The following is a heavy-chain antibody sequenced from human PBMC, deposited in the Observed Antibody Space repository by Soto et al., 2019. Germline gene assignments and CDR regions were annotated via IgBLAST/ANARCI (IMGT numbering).Heavy chain of an antibody. J-gene: IGHJ5*02. CDR2: IIPIFGTA. CDR1: GGTFSSYA. CDR3: ARDAGYCSGGSCLNWFDP. D-gene: IGHD2-15*01. V-gene: IGHV1-69*13. Sequence: SVKVSCKASGGTFSSYAISWVRQAPGQGLEWMGGIIPIFGTANYAQKFQGRVTITADESTSTAYMELSSLRSEDTAVYYCARDAGYCSGGSCLNWFDPWGQGTLVTVS.